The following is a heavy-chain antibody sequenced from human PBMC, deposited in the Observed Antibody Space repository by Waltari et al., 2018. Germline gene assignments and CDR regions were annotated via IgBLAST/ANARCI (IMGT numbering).Heavy chain of an antibody. V-gene: IGHV4-39*01. CDR1: GGSISSSSYY. CDR3: ASQDYGDYGGVDY. CDR2: IYYSGST. J-gene: IGHJ4*02. D-gene: IGHD4-17*01. Sequence: QLQLQESGPGLVKPSETLSLTCTVSGGSISSSSYYWGWIRQPPGKGLEWIGSIYYSGSTYYNPSLKSRVTISVDTSKNQFSLKLSSVTAADTAVYYCASQDYGDYGGVDYWGQGTLVTVSS.